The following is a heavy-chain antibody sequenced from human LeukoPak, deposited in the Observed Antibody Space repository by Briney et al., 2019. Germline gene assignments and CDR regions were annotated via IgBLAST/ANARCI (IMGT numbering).Heavy chain of an antibody. CDR3: SGGKT. CDR2: ISHNGNT. Sequence: GGSLRLSCATSGFTFSHCAIHWIRQAPGKGLEWVAVISHNGNTNYADSVKGRFAMSRDNSNNTAFLEMSGMSAEDTAVYYCSGGKTWGQGTLVTVSS. CDR1: GFTFSHCA. D-gene: IGHD1-14*01. J-gene: IGHJ5*02. V-gene: IGHV3-30*09.